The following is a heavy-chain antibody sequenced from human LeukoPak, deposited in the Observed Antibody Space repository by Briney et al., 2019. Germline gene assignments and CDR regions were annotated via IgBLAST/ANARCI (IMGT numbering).Heavy chain of an antibody. CDR1: GGSISSSSYY. D-gene: IGHD6-19*01. J-gene: IGHJ4*02. CDR3: ARHEYSSGWYFFDY. CDR2: IYYSGST. V-gene: IGHV4-39*01. Sequence: SETLSLTCTVSGGSISSSSYYWGWIRQPPGKGLEWIGSIYYSGSTYYNPSLKSRVTISVDTSKNQFSLKLSSVTAADTAVYYCARHEYSSGWYFFDYWAQGTLVTVSS.